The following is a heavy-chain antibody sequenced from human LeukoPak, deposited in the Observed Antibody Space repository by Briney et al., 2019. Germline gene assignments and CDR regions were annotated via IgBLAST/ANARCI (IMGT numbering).Heavy chain of an antibody. D-gene: IGHD3-3*01. V-gene: IGHV4-38-2*02. J-gene: IGHJ5*02. CDR2: IYHSGST. CDR3: ARGAAIFGVVIMRNWFDP. Sequence: SETLSLTCTVSGDSISSYYWSWIRQPAGKGLEWIGSIYHSGSTYYNPSLKSRVTISVDTSKNQFSLKLSSVTAADTAVYYCARGAAIFGVVIMRNWFDPWGQGTLVTVSS. CDR1: GDSISSYY.